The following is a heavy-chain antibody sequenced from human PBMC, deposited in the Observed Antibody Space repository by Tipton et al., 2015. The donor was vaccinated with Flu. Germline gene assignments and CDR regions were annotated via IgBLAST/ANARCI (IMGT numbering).Heavy chain of an antibody. CDR1: GGSISSYY. CDR3: ARDPRAFDY. Sequence: TLSLTCTVSGGSISSYYWSWIRQPPGKGLEWIGEINHSGSTNYNPSLKSRVTISADTSKNQFSLKLSSVTAADTAVYYCARDPRAFDYWGQGTLVTVPS. CDR2: INHSGST. J-gene: IGHJ4*02. V-gene: IGHV4-34*01.